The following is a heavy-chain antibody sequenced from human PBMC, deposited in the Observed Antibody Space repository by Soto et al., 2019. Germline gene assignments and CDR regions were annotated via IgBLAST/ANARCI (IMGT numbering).Heavy chain of an antibody. V-gene: IGHV1-18*01. CDR2: ISGHNGNT. Sequence: QVQLMQSGPEVKEPGASVKLSCKASGYTFSNYGLSWVRQAPGQGLEWMGWISGHNGNTIYAQKLQDRVTMTTDTSTRTAYMELRSLRSDDTAVYYCARQPRYSYADSWGPGTLVTVSS. J-gene: IGHJ4*02. D-gene: IGHD5-18*01. CDR3: ARQPRYSYADS. CDR1: GYTFSNYG.